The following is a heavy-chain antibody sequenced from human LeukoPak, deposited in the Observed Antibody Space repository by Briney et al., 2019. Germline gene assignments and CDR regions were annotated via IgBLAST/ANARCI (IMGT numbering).Heavy chain of an antibody. J-gene: IGHJ4*02. CDR2: ISYDGSNK. CDR1: GFTFSSYG. V-gene: IGHV3-30*18. Sequence: PGWSLRLSCAASGFTFSSYGMHWVRQAPGKGLEGVAVISYDGSNKYYADSVKGRFTISRDNSKNTLYLQMNSLRAEDTAVYYCAKDFGTIYDILTGYPDYWGQGTLVTVSS. D-gene: IGHD3-9*01. CDR3: AKDFGTIYDILTGYPDY.